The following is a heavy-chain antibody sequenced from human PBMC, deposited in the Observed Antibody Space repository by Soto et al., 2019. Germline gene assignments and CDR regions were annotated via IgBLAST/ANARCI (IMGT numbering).Heavy chain of an antibody. CDR3: ARVPEVAQYDYIWGSYRYPLGY. CDR1: GYTFTSYG. J-gene: IGHJ4*02. CDR2: ISAYNGNT. V-gene: IGHV1-18*01. D-gene: IGHD3-16*02. Sequence: ASVKVSCKASGYTFTSYGISWVRQAPGQGLEWMGWISAYNGNTNYAQKLQGRVTMTTDTSTSTAYMELRSLRSDDTAVYYCARVPEVAQYDYIWGSYRYPLGYWGQGTLVTVSS.